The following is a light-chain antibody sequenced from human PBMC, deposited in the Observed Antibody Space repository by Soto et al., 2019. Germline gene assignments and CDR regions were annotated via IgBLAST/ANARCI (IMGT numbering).Light chain of an antibody. CDR2: AAS. CDR1: QTISSW. V-gene: IGKV1-39*01. J-gene: IGKJ2*01. CDR3: QHSFTTPYT. Sequence: DIQMTQSPSTLSGSVGDRVTITCRASQTISSWLAWYQQKPGKAPKLLIYAASSLQSGVPSRFSGSGSGTDFTLTISSLQPEDSASYYCQHSFTTPYTFXQGTKVDIK.